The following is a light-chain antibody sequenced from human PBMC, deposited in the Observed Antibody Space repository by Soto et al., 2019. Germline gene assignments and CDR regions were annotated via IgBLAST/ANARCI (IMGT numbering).Light chain of an antibody. Sequence: QAVVTQPPSMSGAPGQRVTLSCTGSSSNIGAGYDVHWYQQLPGRAPKLLIYGNNNRPSGVPDRFSGSKSGTSASLAITGLQAEDEADYYCQSYDSSLSSDVFGTGTKLTVL. CDR1: SSNIGAGYD. V-gene: IGLV1-40*01. CDR3: QSYDSSLSSDV. CDR2: GNN. J-gene: IGLJ1*01.